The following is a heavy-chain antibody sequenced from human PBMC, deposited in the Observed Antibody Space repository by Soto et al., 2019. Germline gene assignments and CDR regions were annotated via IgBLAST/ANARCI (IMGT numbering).Heavy chain of an antibody. V-gene: IGHV1-46*01. CDR1: GYTFTSYY. CDR2: INPSGGST. D-gene: IGHD4-17*01. J-gene: IGHJ3*02. CDR3: ARAEYDYGDYVIKVFAFDI. Sequence: ASVKVSCKASGYTFTSYYMHWVRQAPGQGLEWMGIINPSGGSTSYAQKFQGRVTMTRDTSTSTVYMELSSLRSEDTAVYYCARAEYDYGDYVIKVFAFDIWGQGTMVTVSS.